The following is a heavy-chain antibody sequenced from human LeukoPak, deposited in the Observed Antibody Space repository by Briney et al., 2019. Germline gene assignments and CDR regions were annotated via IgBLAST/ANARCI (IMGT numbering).Heavy chain of an antibody. D-gene: IGHD1-1*01. Sequence: ASVKVSCKASGYTFTSYDINWVRQATGQGLEWMGWMNPNSGNTGYAQKFQGRVTMTEDTSTDTAYMELSSLRSEDTAVYYCATENWNDVERYYYGMDVWGQGTTVTVSS. CDR2: MNPNSGNT. J-gene: IGHJ6*02. CDR1: GYTFTSYD. CDR3: ATENWNDVERYYYGMDV. V-gene: IGHV1-8*01.